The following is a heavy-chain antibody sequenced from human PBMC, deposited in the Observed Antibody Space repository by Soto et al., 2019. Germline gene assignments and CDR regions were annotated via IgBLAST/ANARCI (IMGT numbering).Heavy chain of an antibody. CDR3: AKAGPNSQGRNYFDY. D-gene: IGHD1-26*01. CDR1: GFTFSSYA. V-gene: IGHV3-23*01. Sequence: GGSLRLSCAASGFTFSSYAMSWVRQAPGKGLEWVSAISDSGGSTYYADSVRGRFSISRDNSKNTLHLQMNSLRAEDTALYYCAKAGPNSQGRNYFDYWGQGTLVTVSS. J-gene: IGHJ4*02. CDR2: ISDSGGST.